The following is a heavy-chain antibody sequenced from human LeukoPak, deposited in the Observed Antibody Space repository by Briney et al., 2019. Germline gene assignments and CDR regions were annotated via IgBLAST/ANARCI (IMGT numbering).Heavy chain of an antibody. Sequence: SETLSLTCTVSGGSISSYYWSWIRQPPGKGLEWIGYIYYGGSTNYNPSLKSRVTISVDTSKNQFSLKLSSVTAADTAVYYCARASYYDFWSGYYAVFDYWGQGTLVTVSS. D-gene: IGHD3-3*01. J-gene: IGHJ4*02. CDR3: ARASYYDFWSGYYAVFDY. V-gene: IGHV4-59*01. CDR2: IYYGGST. CDR1: GGSISSYY.